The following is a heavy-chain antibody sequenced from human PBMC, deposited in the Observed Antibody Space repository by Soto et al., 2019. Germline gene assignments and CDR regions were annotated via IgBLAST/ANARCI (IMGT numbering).Heavy chain of an antibody. CDR1: GGPISSYY. V-gene: IGHV4-59*01. CDR3: ASSFYGSLDYYFDY. CDR2: IYYSGST. Sequence: PSETLSLTCTVSGGPISSYYWSWIRQTPGKGLEWIGYIYYSGSTNYNPSLKSRVTISVDTSKNQFSLRLSSVTAADTAVYYCASSFYGSLDYYFDYWGQGTLVTVSS. J-gene: IGHJ4*02. D-gene: IGHD3-10*01.